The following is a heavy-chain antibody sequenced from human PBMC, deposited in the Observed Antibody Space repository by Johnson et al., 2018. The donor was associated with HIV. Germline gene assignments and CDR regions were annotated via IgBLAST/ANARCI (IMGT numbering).Heavy chain of an antibody. CDR2: IYSGGSI. CDR1: GFTVSSNY. D-gene: IGHD5-24*01. CDR3: VKDVGDGYNRWGVFDF. V-gene: IGHV3-66*01. Sequence: EVQLVESGGGLVQPGGSLRLSCAASGFTVSSNYMSWVRQAPGKGLEWVSVIYSGGSIYYADSVNGRFSISRDNSKNTMYLQMTSLRAEDAAVYYCVKDVGDGYNRWGVFDFWGQGTMVTVSS. J-gene: IGHJ3*01.